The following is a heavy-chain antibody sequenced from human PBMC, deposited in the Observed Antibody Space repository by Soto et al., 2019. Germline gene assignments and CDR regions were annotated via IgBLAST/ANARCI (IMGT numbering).Heavy chain of an antibody. CDR1: GGSISSSSYY. CDR2: IYYSGST. CDR3: ARRGQQWPGSFDP. D-gene: IGHD6-13*01. V-gene: IGHV4-39*01. Sequence: SETLSLTCTVSGGSISSSSYYWGWIRQPPGKGLEWIGSIYYSGSTYYNPSLKSRVTISVDTSKNQFSLKLSSVTAADTAVYYCARRGQQWPGSFDPWGQGTLVTVSS. J-gene: IGHJ5*02.